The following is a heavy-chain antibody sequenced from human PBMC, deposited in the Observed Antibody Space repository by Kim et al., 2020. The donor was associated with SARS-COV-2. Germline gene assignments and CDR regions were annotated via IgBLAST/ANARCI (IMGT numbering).Heavy chain of an antibody. Sequence: GGSLRLSCAASGFTFSSYAMSWVRQAPGKGLEWVSAISGSGGSTYYADSVKGRFTISRDNSKNTLYLQMNSLRAEDTAVYYCAKPLYGSGCYQPWGLDYWGQGTLVTVSS. CDR1: GFTFSSYA. J-gene: IGHJ4*02. D-gene: IGHD3-10*01. CDR3: AKPLYGSGCYQPWGLDY. V-gene: IGHV3-23*01. CDR2: ISGSGGST.